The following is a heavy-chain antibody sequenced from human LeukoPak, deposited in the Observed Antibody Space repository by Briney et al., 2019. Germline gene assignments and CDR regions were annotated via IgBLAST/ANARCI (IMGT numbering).Heavy chain of an antibody. CDR2: IRHSDGST. J-gene: IGHJ4*02. CDR3: ARALYGSGSYYRD. V-gene: IGHV3-23*01. CDR1: GFTFSSYG. D-gene: IGHD3-10*01. Sequence: PGGSLRLSCAASGFTFSSYGMSWVRQAPGKGLEWVSSIRHSDGSTYYADSVKGRFTISRDNSKNTLYLQMNSLRAEDTAVYYCARALYGSGSYYRDWGQGTLVTVSS.